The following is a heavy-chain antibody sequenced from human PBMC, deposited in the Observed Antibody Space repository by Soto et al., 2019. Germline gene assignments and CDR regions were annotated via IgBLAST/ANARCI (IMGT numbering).Heavy chain of an antibody. D-gene: IGHD1-26*01. Sequence: EVQLVESGGGLIQPGGSLRLSCAASGFTVSSKYMSWVRQAPGKGLEWVSVIYSGGSTYYADSVKGRFTISRDNSKNTLYLQMNSLRAEDTAVYYCAGLVGATTPYYYGMDVWGQGTTVTVSS. CDR2: IYSGGST. J-gene: IGHJ6*02. CDR3: AGLVGATTPYYYGMDV. V-gene: IGHV3-53*01. CDR1: GFTVSSKY.